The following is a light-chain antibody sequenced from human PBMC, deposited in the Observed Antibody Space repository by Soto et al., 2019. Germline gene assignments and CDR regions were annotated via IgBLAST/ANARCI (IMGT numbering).Light chain of an antibody. J-gene: IGLJ1*01. CDR3: SSHTISSRYV. Sequence: QSVLTQPASVSGSPGQSITISCTGTSSDVGGNHVSWYQQYPGKAPRLIIYDVSNRPSGISNRFSGSKSDNTASLTISGLQADDEADYYCSSHTISSRYVFGRGTKVTVL. CDR2: DVS. CDR1: SSDVGGNH. V-gene: IGLV2-14*01.